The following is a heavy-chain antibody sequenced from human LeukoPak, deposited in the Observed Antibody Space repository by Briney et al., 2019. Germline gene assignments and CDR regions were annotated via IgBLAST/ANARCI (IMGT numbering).Heavy chain of an antibody. J-gene: IGHJ5*02. V-gene: IGHV4-31*06. Sequence: PSEALSLTCIVSGGSISSSSYYWGWIRQPPGKALEWIGYIYYSGSTYYNPSLKSRVTISVDTSKNQFSLKLSSVTAADTAVYYCSTTTSGYLPRFDPWGQGTLVTVSS. CDR2: IYYSGST. CDR3: STTTSGYLPRFDP. CDR1: GGSISSSSYY. D-gene: IGHD3-22*01.